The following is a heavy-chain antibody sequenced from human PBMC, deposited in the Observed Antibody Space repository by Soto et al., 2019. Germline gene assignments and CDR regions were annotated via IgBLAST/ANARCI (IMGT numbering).Heavy chain of an antibody. Sequence: QVQLVQSGAEVKKPGSSVKVSCKASGGTFSSYAISWVRQAPGQGLEWMGGIIPIFGTANYAQKFQGRVTVTADEATSTAYMELSRLRSEDTAVYYCARVLDVDKDMVKAFDIWGQGTMVTVSS. CDR3: ARVLDVDKDMVKAFDI. J-gene: IGHJ3*02. V-gene: IGHV1-69*01. CDR1: GGTFSSYA. CDR2: IIPIFGTA. D-gene: IGHD5-18*01.